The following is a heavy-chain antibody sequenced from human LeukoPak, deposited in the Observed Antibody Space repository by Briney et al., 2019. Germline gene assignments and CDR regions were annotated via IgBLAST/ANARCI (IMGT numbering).Heavy chain of an antibody. CDR2: ISSSSSTI. V-gene: IGHV3-48*02. D-gene: IGHD5-12*01. CDR3: ARDLVATIGIGYYYYYGMDV. J-gene: IGHJ6*02. CDR1: GFTFSSYS. Sequence: GGSLRLSCAASGFTFSSYSMNWVHQAPGKGLEWVSYISSSSSTIYYADSVKGRFTISRDNAKNSLYLQMNSLRDEDTAVYYCARDLVATIGIGYYYYYGMDVWGQGTTVTVSS.